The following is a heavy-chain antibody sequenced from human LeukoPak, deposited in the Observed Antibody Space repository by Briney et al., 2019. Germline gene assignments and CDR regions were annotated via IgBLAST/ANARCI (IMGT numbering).Heavy chain of an antibody. D-gene: IGHD3-10*01. Sequence: SVKVSCKASGGTFSSYAISWVRQAPGQGLEWMGRIIPILGIANYAQKFQGRVTITADKSTSTAYMELSSLRSEDTAVYYCARTLYYYHAFGYSDYWGQGTLVTVSS. J-gene: IGHJ4*02. CDR2: IIPILGIA. V-gene: IGHV1-69*04. CDR1: GGTFSSYA. CDR3: ARTLYYYHAFGYSDY.